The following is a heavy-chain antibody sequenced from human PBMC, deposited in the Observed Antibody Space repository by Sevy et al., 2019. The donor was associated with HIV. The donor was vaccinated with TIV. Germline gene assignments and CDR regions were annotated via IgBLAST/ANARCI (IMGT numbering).Heavy chain of an antibody. CDR3: ASGRYSYGLYYCDY. Sequence: ASVKVSCKASGYTFTDYYMHWVRQAPGQGLEWMGWMNPNSGGTNYAQKFQGRVTMTRDTSISTAYMELGRLRSDDTAVYYCASGRYSYGLYYCDYWGQGTLVTVSS. D-gene: IGHD5-18*01. V-gene: IGHV1-2*02. CDR1: GYTFTDYY. CDR2: MNPNSGGT. J-gene: IGHJ4*02.